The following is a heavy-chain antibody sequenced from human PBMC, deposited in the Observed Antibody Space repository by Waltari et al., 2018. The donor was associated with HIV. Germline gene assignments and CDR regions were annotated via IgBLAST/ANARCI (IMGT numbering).Heavy chain of an antibody. D-gene: IGHD3-16*01. CDR1: GGSFSGYY. CDR3: ARGQRGPEGAY. J-gene: IGHJ4*02. CDR2: INHSGST. Sequence: QVQLQQWGAGLLKPSETLSLTCAVYGGSFSGYYWSWIRQPPGKGLEWIGEINHSGSTNYNPSLKSRVTISVDTSKNQFSLKLSSVTAADTAVYYCARGQRGPEGAYWGQGTLVTVSS. V-gene: IGHV4-34*01.